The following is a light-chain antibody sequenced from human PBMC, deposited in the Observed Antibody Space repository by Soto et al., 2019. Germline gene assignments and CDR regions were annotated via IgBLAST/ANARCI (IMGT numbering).Light chain of an antibody. V-gene: IGLV2-8*01. CDR2: EVT. CDR3: SSYAASNNLV. Sequence: QSALAQPPSASGSPGQSVTISCTGTSSDVGGYNYVSWYQRHPAKAPKLIIYEVTKRPSGVPDRFSGSKSGNTASLTVSGLQAEDESEYYCSSYAASNNLVFGGGTKLTVL. CDR1: SSDVGGYNY. J-gene: IGLJ2*01.